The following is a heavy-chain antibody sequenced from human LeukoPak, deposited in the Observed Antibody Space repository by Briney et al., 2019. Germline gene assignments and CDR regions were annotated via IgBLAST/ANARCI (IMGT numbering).Heavy chain of an antibody. Sequence: SETLSLTCTVSGGSISSYYWSWIRQPPGKGLEWIGYIYYSGSTNYNPSLKSRVTISVDTSKNQFSLKLSSVTAADTAVYYCARDGALWFGDYYYYGMDVWGQGTTVTVSS. CDR3: ARDGALWFGDYYYYGMDV. D-gene: IGHD3-10*01. V-gene: IGHV4-59*01. CDR2: IYYSGST. J-gene: IGHJ6*02. CDR1: GGSISSYY.